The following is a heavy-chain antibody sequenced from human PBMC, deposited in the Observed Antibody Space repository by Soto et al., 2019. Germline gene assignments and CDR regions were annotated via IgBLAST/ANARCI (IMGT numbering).Heavy chain of an antibody. J-gene: IGHJ4*02. D-gene: IGHD2-2*01. CDR1: GFTFSSYS. CDR2: IRSKANSYAT. CDR3: TRLHDIVVLPADD. V-gene: IGHV3-73*01. Sequence: GGSLRLSCAASGFTFSSYSMNWVRQASGKGLEWVGRIRSKANSYATAYAASVKGRFTISRDDSMNTAYLQMNSLKTEDTAVYYCTRLHDIVVLPADDWGQGTLVTVSS.